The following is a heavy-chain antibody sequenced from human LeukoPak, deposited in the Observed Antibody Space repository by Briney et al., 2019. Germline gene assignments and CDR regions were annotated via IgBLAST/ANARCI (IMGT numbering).Heavy chain of an antibody. CDR2: SIPIFGTA. CDR1: GGTVISYA. J-gene: IGHJ4*02. D-gene: IGHD3-22*01. Sequence: GASVKVSCKASGGTVISYAISWVRQAPGQGREWMGGSIPIFGTANYAQKFQGRVTITADESTSTAYMELSSLRSEDTAVYYCARDDSSGYSFLGYWGQGTLVTVSS. CDR3: ARDDSSGYSFLGY. V-gene: IGHV1-69*13.